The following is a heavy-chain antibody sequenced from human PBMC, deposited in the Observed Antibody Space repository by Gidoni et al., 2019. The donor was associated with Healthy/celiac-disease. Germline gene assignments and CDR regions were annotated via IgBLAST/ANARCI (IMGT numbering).Heavy chain of an antibody. V-gene: IGHV3-23*01. CDR1: GFTFSSYA. D-gene: IGHD6-19*01. J-gene: IGHJ4*02. CDR2: ISGSGGST. Sequence: EVQLLESGGGLVQPGGSLRLSCAASGFTFSSYAMSWVRQAPGKGLEWVSAISGSGGSTYYADSVKGRFTISRDNSKNTLYLQMNSLRAEDTAVYYCAKDRISRSSSGGAFDYWGQGTLVTVSS. CDR3: AKDRISRSSSGGAFDY.